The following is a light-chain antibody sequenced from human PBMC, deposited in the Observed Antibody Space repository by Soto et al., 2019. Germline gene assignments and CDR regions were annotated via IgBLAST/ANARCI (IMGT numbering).Light chain of an antibody. V-gene: IGLV1-44*01. J-gene: IGLJ2*01. Sequence: QSVLTQPPSASGTPGQRVSISCSGSSSNIGSNAVNWYQQLPGTASRLLIYTNDQRPSGVPDRISASKSGTSASLAISGLQSEDEADYYCAAWDDSLNGVVFGGGTKLTVL. CDR3: AAWDDSLNGVV. CDR1: SSNIGSNA. CDR2: TND.